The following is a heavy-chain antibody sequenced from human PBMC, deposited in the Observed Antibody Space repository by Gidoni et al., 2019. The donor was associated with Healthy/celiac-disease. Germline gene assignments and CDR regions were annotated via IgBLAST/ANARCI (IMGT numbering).Heavy chain of an antibody. CDR2: ISPNFETA. J-gene: IGHJ4*02. V-gene: IGHV1-69*01. CDR3: ALRPSPPQYGRQQGFDY. D-gene: IGHD3-10*01. Sequence: QVQLVQSGAEVKKPGSSVKVSCKASGGTFSSYAISWVRQAPGQGLEWMGGISPNFETANYAQKFQGRVTINADESTSTDYMELSSLRSEDTAVYYCALRPSPPQYGRQQGFDYWGQGTLVTVSS. CDR1: GGTFSSYA.